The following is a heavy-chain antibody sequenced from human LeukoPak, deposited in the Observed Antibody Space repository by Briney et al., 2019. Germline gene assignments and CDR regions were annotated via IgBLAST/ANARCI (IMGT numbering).Heavy chain of an antibody. CDR3: ATSGYSGYDRV. CDR2: IIPILGIA. V-gene: IGHV1-69*04. Sequence: GASVKVSCKASGGTFSSYAISWVRQAPGQGLEWMGRIIPILGIANYAQKFQGRVTITADKSTSTAYMELSSLRSEDTAVYYCATSGYSGYDRVWGQGTLVTVSS. D-gene: IGHD5-12*01. CDR1: GGTFSSYA. J-gene: IGHJ4*02.